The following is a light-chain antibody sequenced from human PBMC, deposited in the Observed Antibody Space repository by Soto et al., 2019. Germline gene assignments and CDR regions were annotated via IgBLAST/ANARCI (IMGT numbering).Light chain of an antibody. V-gene: IGKV2D-29*01. CDR2: EVS. CDR3: QQFRNYPHV. Sequence: DFVMTQTPLSLSLTPGQPASIFCHWSHCLLHSDGKTYFYWYLXKPGQPPQPXIYEVSNRFSGVPYRFSASGSGTDFTITISSLQPEDCAIYDCQQFRNYPHVFGQGTRLEIK. J-gene: IGKJ5*01. CDR1: HCLLHSDGKTY.